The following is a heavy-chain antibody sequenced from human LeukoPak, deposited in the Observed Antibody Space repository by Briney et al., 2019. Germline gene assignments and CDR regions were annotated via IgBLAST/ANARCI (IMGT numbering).Heavy chain of an antibody. Sequence: SETPSLTCSVSDDSITMYYWTWIRQPPGKGLEWIGYVDHTGSTNFNPSLNGRVSISRDTTKNLFSLRLSSVTAADTAVYYCARDSPGGLEYCSGGSCYRAGGSYYYYYMDVWGKGTTVTISS. CDR3: ARDSPGGLEYCSGGSCYRAGGSYYYYYMDV. D-gene: IGHD2-15*01. J-gene: IGHJ6*03. CDR1: DDSITMYY. CDR2: VDHTGST. V-gene: IGHV4-4*08.